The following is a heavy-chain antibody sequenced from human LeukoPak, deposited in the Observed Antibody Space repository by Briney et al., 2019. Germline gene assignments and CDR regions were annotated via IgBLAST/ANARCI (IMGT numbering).Heavy chain of an antibody. CDR2: IGARGDI. CDR3: AKRGPGPVAGSYDF. D-gene: IGHD6-19*01. V-gene: IGHV3-23*01. J-gene: IGHJ4*02. Sequence: GGSLRLSCVGSGFTFSDYAMNWDRQTPGKGLEWISAIGARGDIFYVDSVKGRFTISRDNSNNAAHLQMNSLRPEDTAIYYCAKRGPGPVAGSYDFWGQGTLVTVSS. CDR1: GFTFSDYA.